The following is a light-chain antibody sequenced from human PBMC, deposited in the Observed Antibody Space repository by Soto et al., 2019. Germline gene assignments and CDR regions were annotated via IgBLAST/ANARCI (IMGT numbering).Light chain of an antibody. V-gene: IGKV1-6*01. CDR2: AAS. CDR1: QGIRND. CDR3: LQDYNYPRT. J-gene: IGKJ1*01. Sequence: AIQMTQSPSSLSASVGDRVTITCRASQGIRNDLGWYQVKPGKAPKLLIYAASTLQSAVPSRFSGNASGADITLTISSLQPEDFASYYCLQDYNYPRTFGQGTKVDIK.